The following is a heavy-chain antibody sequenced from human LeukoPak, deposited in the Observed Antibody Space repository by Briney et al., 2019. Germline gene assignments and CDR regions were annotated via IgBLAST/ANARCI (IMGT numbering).Heavy chain of an antibody. CDR1: GFTFSNYW. J-gene: IGHJ4*02. D-gene: IGHD2-21*02. CDR2: IKQDASEK. CDR3: ARDTGDNFDY. V-gene: IGHV3-7*01. Sequence: GDSLRLSHSPSGFTFSNYWMACAPHAPGKGLEWVANIKQDASEKSYVDSVKGQFTISRDNAKNSLYLQMNSLRAEDTAVYCGARDTGDNFDYGARETLVTV.